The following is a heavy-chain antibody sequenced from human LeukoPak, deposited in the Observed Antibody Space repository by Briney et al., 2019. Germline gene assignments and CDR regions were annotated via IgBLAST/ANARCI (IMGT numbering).Heavy chain of an antibody. J-gene: IGHJ5*02. CDR1: GGSLSGYY. CDR2: INHSGST. V-gene: IGHV4-34*01. CDR3: ARVSSLNWFDP. Sequence: SETRSLTCAVYGGSLSGYYWSWIRQPPGKGLEWIGEINHSGSTNYNPSLKSRVTISVDTSQNQFSLKLTSVTAADTAVFYCARVSSLNWFDPWGQGTLVTVSS. D-gene: IGHD3-10*01.